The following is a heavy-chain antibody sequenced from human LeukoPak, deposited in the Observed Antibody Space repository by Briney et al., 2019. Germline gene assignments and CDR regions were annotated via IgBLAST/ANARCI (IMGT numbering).Heavy chain of an antibody. V-gene: IGHV4-38-2*01. CDR1: GYSINTGYS. J-gene: IGHJ6*03. CDR3: ARVARVARDLDYYYYYMDV. D-gene: IGHD3-10*01. CDR2: VHYRGST. Sequence: SETLSLTCAVSGYSINTGYSWGWIRQPPGKGLEWIGRVHYRGSTYYNPSLKSRVTISLDTSKNQFSLDLNSVIAADTAVYFCARVARVARDLDYYYYYMDVWGQGTTVTVSS.